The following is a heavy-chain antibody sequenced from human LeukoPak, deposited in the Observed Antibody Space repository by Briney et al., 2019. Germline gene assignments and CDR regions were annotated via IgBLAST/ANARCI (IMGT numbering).Heavy chain of an antibody. J-gene: IGHJ4*02. Sequence: GGSLRLSCAASGFNFNDHYMSWIRQAPGKGLEWISYISSTGGTTYSADSVKGRFTISRDNAKNSPYLQLNYLTAEDTAVYYCARAHFVTNYFDSWGQGTLVTVSS. D-gene: IGHD2-21*02. V-gene: IGHV3-11*04. CDR1: GFNFNDHY. CDR2: ISSTGGTT. CDR3: ARAHFVTNYFDS.